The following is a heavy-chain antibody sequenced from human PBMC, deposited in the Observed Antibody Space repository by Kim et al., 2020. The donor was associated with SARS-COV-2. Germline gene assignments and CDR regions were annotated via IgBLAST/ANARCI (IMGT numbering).Heavy chain of an antibody. V-gene: IGHV1-69*13. CDR1: GGTFSSYA. CDR2: IIPIFGTA. CDR3: ARCGYSSSWLGYYYYGMDV. Sequence: SVKVSCKASGGTFSSYAISWVRQAPGQGLEWMGGIIPIFGTANYAQKFQGRVTITADESTSTAYMELSSLRSEDTAVYYCARCGYSSSWLGYYYYGMDVWGQGTTVTVSS. D-gene: IGHD6-13*01. J-gene: IGHJ6*02.